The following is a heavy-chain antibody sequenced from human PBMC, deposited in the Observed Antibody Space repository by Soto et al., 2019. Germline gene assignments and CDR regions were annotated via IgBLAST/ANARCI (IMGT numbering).Heavy chain of an antibody. J-gene: IGHJ6*02. Sequence: GSLRLSCAASGFTFSSYDMHWVRQATGKGLEWVSAIDTAGDTYYPGSVKGRFTISRENAKNSLYLQMNSLRAEDTAVYYCARVATVNYGMDVWGQGTTVTVSS. CDR3: ARVATVNYGMDV. D-gene: IGHD4-4*01. V-gene: IGHV3-13*01. CDR2: IDTAGDT. CDR1: GFTFSSYD.